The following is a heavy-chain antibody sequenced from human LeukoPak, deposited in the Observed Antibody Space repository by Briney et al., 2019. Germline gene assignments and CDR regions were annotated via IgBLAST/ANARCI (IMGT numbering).Heavy chain of an antibody. J-gene: IGHJ4*02. CDR2: ISNDGNDK. CDR1: GFTFSSYG. V-gene: IGHV3-30*18. CDR3: SKDLGIGPANFFFGL. Sequence: GGSLRLSCAASGFTFSSYGMHWVRQAPGRGLEWVAVISNDGNDKHHADSVKGRFTISRDNSKNTLYLQMNSLRAEDTAVYYCSKDLGIGPANFFFGLWGQGTLVTVSS. D-gene: IGHD6-13*01.